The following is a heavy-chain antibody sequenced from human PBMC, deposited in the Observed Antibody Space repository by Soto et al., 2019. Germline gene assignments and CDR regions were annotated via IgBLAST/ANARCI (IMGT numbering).Heavy chain of an antibody. D-gene: IGHD3-10*01. CDR1: GGTFSSYA. Sequence: QVQLVQSGAEVKKPGSSLKVSCKASGGTFSSYAISWVRQAPGQGLEWMGGIIPIFGTANYAQKFQGRVTITADESTSTAYMELSSLRSEDTAVYYCARDRKSITMVRGPQYYFDYWGQGTLVTVSS. V-gene: IGHV1-69*01. CDR3: ARDRKSITMVRGPQYYFDY. J-gene: IGHJ4*02. CDR2: IIPIFGTA.